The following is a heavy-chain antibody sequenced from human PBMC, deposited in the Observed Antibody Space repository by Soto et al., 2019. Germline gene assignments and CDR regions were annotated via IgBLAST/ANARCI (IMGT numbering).Heavy chain of an antibody. D-gene: IGHD3-3*01. CDR1: GNSFTSYW. CDR3: ARSTYYDFWVDY. V-gene: IGHV5-51*01. J-gene: IGHJ4*02. CDR2: IYPGDSDT. Sequence: AESLNISCHGSGNSFTSYWIGWCRQMPGKGLEWMGIIYPGDSDTRYSPSFQGQVTISADKSISTAYLQWSSLKASDTAMYYCARSTYYDFWVDYWGQGTLVTVS.